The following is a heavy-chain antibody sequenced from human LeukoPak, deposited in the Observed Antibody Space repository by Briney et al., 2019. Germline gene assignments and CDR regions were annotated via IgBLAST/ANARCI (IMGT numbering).Heavy chain of an antibody. J-gene: IGHJ4*02. CDR3: ARVSGGVIVLDY. Sequence: GGSLRLSCAASGFTFSNYWMSWVRQAPGKGLEWVANIKQDGSEKYYVDSVKGRFTISRDNAKNSLYMQMNSLRAEDTAVYYCARVSGGVIVLDYWGQGTLVTVSS. V-gene: IGHV3-7*03. D-gene: IGHD3-16*02. CDR1: GFTFSNYW. CDR2: IKQDGSEK.